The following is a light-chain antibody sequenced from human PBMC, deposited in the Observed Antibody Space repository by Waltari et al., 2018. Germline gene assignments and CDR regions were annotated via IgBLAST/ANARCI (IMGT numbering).Light chain of an antibody. CDR2: EVI. CDR3: CSYAGTDTVII. Sequence: QSALTPPASVSGSPGQSITISCTGTSSAVGTYNVVSWYQQHPGNSPKLLIYEVIKRPSGVSNRFSGSKSGNTASLTISGLQDEDEADYYCCSYAGTDTVIIFGGGTKVTVL. J-gene: IGLJ2*01. CDR1: SSAVGTYNV. V-gene: IGLV2-23*02.